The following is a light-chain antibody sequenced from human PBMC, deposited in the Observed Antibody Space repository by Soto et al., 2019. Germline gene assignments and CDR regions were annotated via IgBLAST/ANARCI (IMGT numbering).Light chain of an antibody. Sequence: QSVLTQPASVSGSPGQSVTISCTGNSSDVGGYNYVSWYQQHPGKAPKLMIYDVSNRPSGVSNRFSGSKSGNTASLTISGLQAEDEADYYCSSYTSSRGVFGTGTKVTVL. CDR1: SSDVGGYNY. V-gene: IGLV2-14*01. CDR2: DVS. CDR3: SSYTSSRGV. J-gene: IGLJ1*01.